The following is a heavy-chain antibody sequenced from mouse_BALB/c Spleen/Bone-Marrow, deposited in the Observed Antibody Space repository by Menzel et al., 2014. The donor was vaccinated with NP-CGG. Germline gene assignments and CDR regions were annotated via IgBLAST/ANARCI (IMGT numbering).Heavy chain of an antibody. J-gene: IGHJ4*01. D-gene: IGHD1-1*01. CDR2: INPSNGRT. CDR1: GYTFTSYW. V-gene: IGHV1S81*02. CDR3: ARSSYYYGSSYVNAMDY. Sequence: QVQLKQSGAELVKPGASVKLSCKASGYTFTSYWMHWVKQRPGQGLEWIGEINPSNGRTNYNEKFESKATLTVDKSSSTAYMQLSSLTSEDSAVYYCARSSYYYGSSYVNAMDYWGQGTSVTVSS.